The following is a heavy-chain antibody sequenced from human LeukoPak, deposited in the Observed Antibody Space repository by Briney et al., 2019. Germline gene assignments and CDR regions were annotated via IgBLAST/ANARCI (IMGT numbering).Heavy chain of an antibody. J-gene: IGHJ4*02. CDR2: IYYSGST. CDR1: GGSISSYY. D-gene: IGHD4-23*01. V-gene: IGHV4-59*01. CDR3: ARVDYGGNGGFDY. Sequence: KSSETLSLTCTVSGGSISSYYWSWIRQPPGKGLEWIGYIYYSGSTNYNPSLKSRVTISVDTSKNQFSLKLSSVTAADTAVYYCARVDYGGNGGFDYWGQGTLVTVSS.